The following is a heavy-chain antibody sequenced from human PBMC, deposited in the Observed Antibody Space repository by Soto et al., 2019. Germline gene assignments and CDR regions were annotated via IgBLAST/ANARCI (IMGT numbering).Heavy chain of an antibody. D-gene: IGHD3-3*01. CDR1: GFTFDDYA. Sequence: PGGSLRLSCAASGFTFDDYAMHWVRQAPGKGLEWVSGISWNSGSIGYADSVKGRFTISRDNAKNSLYLQMNSLRAEDTALYYCAKDMWGSRERFLEWLLGPFDYWGQGTLVTVSS. V-gene: IGHV3-9*01. CDR2: ISWNSGSI. CDR3: AKDMWGSRERFLEWLLGPFDY. J-gene: IGHJ4*02.